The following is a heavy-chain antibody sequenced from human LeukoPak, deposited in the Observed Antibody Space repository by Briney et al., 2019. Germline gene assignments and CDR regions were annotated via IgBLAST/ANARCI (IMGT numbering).Heavy chain of an antibody. D-gene: IGHD5-12*01. Sequence: PSETLSLTCTVSGGSISSGGYYWSWIRQPPGEGLEWIGYIYYSGSTYYHPSLKSRVTISVDTSKNQFSLKLSSVTAADTAVYYCARDPAYSGGGTFDIWGQGTMVTVSS. CDR1: GGSISSGGYY. CDR3: ARDPAYSGGGTFDI. J-gene: IGHJ3*02. V-gene: IGHV4-30-4*02. CDR2: IYYSGST.